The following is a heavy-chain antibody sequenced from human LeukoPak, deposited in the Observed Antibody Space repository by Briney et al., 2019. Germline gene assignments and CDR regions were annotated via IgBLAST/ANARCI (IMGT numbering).Heavy chain of an antibody. V-gene: IGHV4-4*09. CDR3: ARDGKSYGPTAEFDY. J-gene: IGHJ4*02. Sequence: SETLSLTCTVSGGSISSYYWSWIRQPPGKGLEWIGYIYTSGSTNYNPSLKSRVTMSVDTSKNQFSLKLSSVTAADTAVYYCARDGKSYGPTAEFDYWGQGTLVTVSS. CDR2: IYTSGST. CDR1: GGSISSYY. D-gene: IGHD4-23*01.